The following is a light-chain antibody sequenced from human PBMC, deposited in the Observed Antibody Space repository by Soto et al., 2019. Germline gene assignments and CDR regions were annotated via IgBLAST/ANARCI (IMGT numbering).Light chain of an antibody. CDR2: DAS. CDR1: QSLSSW. CDR3: QQYNSYWT. J-gene: IGKJ1*01. V-gene: IGKV1-5*01. Sequence: DIPMTQSPPTLSASVGVRVTITCRASQSLSSWLAWYQQKPGTAPKLLLYDASSLDLGGPSRFRGSGSGTELTLTISRLQADDFTTYYCQQYNSYWTFGQGTKVDIK.